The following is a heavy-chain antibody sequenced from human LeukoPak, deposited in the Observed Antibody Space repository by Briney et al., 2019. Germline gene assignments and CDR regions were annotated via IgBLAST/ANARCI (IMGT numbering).Heavy chain of an antibody. D-gene: IGHD5-24*01. V-gene: IGHV4-34*01. CDR2: INHSGST. CDR1: GGSFSGYY. CDR3: ARIWDGYLIDY. J-gene: IGHJ4*02. Sequence: TSETLSLTCAVYGGSFSGYYWSWIRQPPGKGLEWIGEINHSGSTNYNPSLKSRVTISVDTSKNQFSLKLSSVTAADTAVYYCARIWDGYLIDYWGQGTLVTVSS.